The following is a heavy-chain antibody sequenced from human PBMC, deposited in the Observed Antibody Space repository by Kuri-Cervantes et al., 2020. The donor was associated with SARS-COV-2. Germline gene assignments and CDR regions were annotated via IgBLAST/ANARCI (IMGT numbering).Heavy chain of an antibody. CDR2: INPSGGST. J-gene: IGHJ4*02. V-gene: IGHV1-46*01. CDR1: GYTFTSYY. Sequence: ASVKVSCKASGYTFTSYYMHWVRQAPGQGLEWMGIINPSGGSTSYAQKFQGRVTMTRDTSTSTVYMELSSLRSEDTAVYYCARTDIVLMVYAIFREDYWGQGTLVTVSS. CDR3: ARTDIVLMVYAIFREDY. D-gene: IGHD2-8*01.